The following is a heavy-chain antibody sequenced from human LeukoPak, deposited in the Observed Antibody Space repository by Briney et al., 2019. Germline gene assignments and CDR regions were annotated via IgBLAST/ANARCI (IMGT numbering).Heavy chain of an antibody. CDR2: MNPNSGNT. V-gene: IGHV1-8*01. D-gene: IGHD1-26*01. CDR1: GYTFTSYD. Sequence: ASVKVSCKASGYTFTSYDINWVRPAPGQGLEWMGWMNPNSGNTGYAQKFQGRVTMTRNTSISTAYMELSSLRSEDTAVYYCARAPGIVGATTRPKKLYYFDYWGQGTLVTVSS. J-gene: IGHJ4*02. CDR3: ARAPGIVGATTRPKKLYYFDY.